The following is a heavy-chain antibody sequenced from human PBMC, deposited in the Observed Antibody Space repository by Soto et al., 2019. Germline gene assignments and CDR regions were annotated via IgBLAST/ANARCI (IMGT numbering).Heavy chain of an antibody. CDR3: AKPSGARYYYYGMDV. J-gene: IGHJ6*02. Sequence: GGSLRLSCAASGFTFSSYAMHWVRQAPGKGLEWVAVISYDGSNKYYADSVKGRFTISRDNSKNTLYLQMNSLRAEDTAVYYCAKPSGARYYYYGMDVWGQGTTVTVSS. CDR1: GFTFSSYA. CDR2: ISYDGSNK. D-gene: IGHD3-10*01. V-gene: IGHV3-30-3*02.